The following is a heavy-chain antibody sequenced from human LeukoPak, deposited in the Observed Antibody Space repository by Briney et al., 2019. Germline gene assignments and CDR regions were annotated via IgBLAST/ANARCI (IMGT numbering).Heavy chain of an antibody. CDR1: GYSFVTSD. Sequence: ASVKVSCKASGYSFVTSDINWVRQAAGQGLEWMGWMNPLSGNTGYAQKFQGRVTLTRNTSTGTAYMELSSLRSEDTAVYYCVRSLAVDGTRAYWGQGTPVIVSS. J-gene: IGHJ4*02. CDR3: VRSLAVDGTRAY. V-gene: IGHV1-8*01. D-gene: IGHD6-19*01. CDR2: MNPLSGNT.